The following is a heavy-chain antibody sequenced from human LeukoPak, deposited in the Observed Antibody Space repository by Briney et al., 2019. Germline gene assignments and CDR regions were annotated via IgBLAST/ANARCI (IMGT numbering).Heavy chain of an antibody. V-gene: IGHV3-66*01. CDR2: IYSGGST. J-gene: IGHJ4*02. Sequence: PSETLSLTCAVYGGSFSGYYWSWVRQAPGKGLEWVSVIYSGGSTYYADSVKGRFTISRDNSKNTLYLQMNSLRAEDTAVYYCARDPDYWGQGTLVTVSS. CDR3: ARDPDY. CDR1: GGSFSGYY.